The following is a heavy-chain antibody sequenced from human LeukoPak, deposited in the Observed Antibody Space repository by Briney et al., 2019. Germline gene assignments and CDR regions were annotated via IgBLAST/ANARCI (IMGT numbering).Heavy chain of an antibody. Sequence: SETLSFTCAVYGGSFSGYYWSWIRQPPGKGLEWIGEINHSGSTNYNPSLKSRVTISVDTSKNQFSLKLSSVTAADTAVYYCARYYGDYGGFDYWGQGTLVTVS. D-gene: IGHD4-17*01. J-gene: IGHJ4*02. CDR1: GGSFSGYY. CDR2: INHSGST. CDR3: ARYYGDYGGFDY. V-gene: IGHV4-34*01.